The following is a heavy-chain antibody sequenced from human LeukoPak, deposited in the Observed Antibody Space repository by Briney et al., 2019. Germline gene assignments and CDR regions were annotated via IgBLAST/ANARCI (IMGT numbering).Heavy chain of an antibody. CDR3: AREVTFDCSSTSCYPKADAFDI. V-gene: IGHV1-18*01. D-gene: IGHD2-2*01. CDR1: RYTFTSYG. J-gene: IGHJ3*02. CDR2: SSAYKGNT. Sequence: ASVTVTCKASRYTFTSYGISRVRQAPGQGLAGMGWSSAYKGNTNYAQKLQGRDTMTTDTSTSTAYMELRSLRSDDTAVYYCAREVTFDCSSTSCYPKADAFDIWGQGTMVTVSS.